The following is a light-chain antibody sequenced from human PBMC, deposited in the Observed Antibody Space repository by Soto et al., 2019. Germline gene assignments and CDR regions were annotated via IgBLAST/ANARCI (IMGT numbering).Light chain of an antibody. CDR2: GAS. CDR1: QSVSSN. J-gene: IGKJ1*01. Sequence: EIVMTQSPATLSVSPGERATLSCRASQSVSSNLAWYQQNPGQAPRLLIYGASTRAPGIPARFSARGSGTELTLAISSLQSEEFAVYYCQQYNNCPPWTFCQGTKVEIK. V-gene: IGKV3-15*01. CDR3: QQYNNCPPWT.